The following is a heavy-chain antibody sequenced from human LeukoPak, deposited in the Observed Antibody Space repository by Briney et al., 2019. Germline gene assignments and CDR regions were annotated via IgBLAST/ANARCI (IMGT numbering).Heavy chain of an antibody. V-gene: IGHV1-18*01. CDR1: GYNFISMG. Sequence: GASVKVSFTASGYNFISMGIAWVRQAPGQGLEWMGWTTVYNGKTDYAETFQGRVTMTTETSTSTAYMDLSRLTSDDTAVYYCARWYGSGSYYFDYWGQGTLVAVSA. D-gene: IGHD3-10*01. CDR2: TTVYNGKT. J-gene: IGHJ4*02. CDR3: ARWYGSGSYYFDY.